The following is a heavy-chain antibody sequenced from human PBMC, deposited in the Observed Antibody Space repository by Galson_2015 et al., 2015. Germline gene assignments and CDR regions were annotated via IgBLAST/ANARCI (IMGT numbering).Heavy chain of an antibody. D-gene: IGHD1-1*01. CDR2: INTNTGNP. CDR3: AKDYRAWNYYYYMDV. J-gene: IGHJ6*03. CDR1: GYSFTNYA. V-gene: IGHV7-4-1*01. Sequence: SVKVSCKASGYSFTNYAMNWVRQAPGQGLEWMGWINTNTGNPTYAQGFTGRFVFSLDTSVSTAYLQISSLKAEDTAFYYCAKDYRAWNYYYYMDVWGKGTTVTVSS.